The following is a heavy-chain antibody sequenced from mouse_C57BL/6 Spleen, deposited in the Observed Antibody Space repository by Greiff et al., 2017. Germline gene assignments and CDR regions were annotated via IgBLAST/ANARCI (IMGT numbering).Heavy chain of an antibody. CDR2: IDPSDSYT. D-gene: IGHD1-1*01. J-gene: IGHJ2*01. CDR1: GYTFTSYW. CDR3: ARYYYGSSYSFDY. Sequence: QVQLQQSGAELVMPGASVKLSCKASGYTFTSYWMHWVKQRPGQGLEWIGEIDPSDSYTNYNQKFKGKSTLTVDKSSSTAYMQLSSLPSEDSAVYYCARYYYGSSYSFDYWGQGTTLTVSS. V-gene: IGHV1-69*01.